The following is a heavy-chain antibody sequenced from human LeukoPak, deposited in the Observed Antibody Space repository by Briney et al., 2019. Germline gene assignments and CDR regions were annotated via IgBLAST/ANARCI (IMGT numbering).Heavy chain of an antibody. D-gene: IGHD3-10*01. Sequence: GGSLRLSCAAPGFTVSSNYMSWVRQAPGKGLEWVSVIYSGGSTYYADTVKGRFTISRDNSKNTLYLQMNSLRAEDTAVYYCARDHGDLIDYWGQGTLVTVSS. CDR1: GFTVSSNY. V-gene: IGHV3-66*01. J-gene: IGHJ4*02. CDR2: IYSGGST. CDR3: ARDHGDLIDY.